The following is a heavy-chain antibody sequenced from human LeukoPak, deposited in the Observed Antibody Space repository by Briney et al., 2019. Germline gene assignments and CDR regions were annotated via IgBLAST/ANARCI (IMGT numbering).Heavy chain of an antibody. J-gene: IGHJ4*02. Sequence: SETLSLTCAVYGGSFSGYYWSWIRQPPGKGLEWIGYIYYSGSTNYNPSLKSRVTISVDTSKNQFSLKLSSVTAADTAVYYCARVSYTNQYYFDYWGQGTLVTVSS. CDR1: GGSFSGYY. CDR3: ARVSYTNQYYFDY. V-gene: IGHV4-59*01. CDR2: IYYSGST. D-gene: IGHD1-26*01.